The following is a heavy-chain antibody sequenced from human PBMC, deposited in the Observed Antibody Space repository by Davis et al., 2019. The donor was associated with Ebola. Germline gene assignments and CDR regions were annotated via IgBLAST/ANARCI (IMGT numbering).Heavy chain of an antibody. J-gene: IGHJ4*02. CDR1: GFTFGTYW. D-gene: IGHD6-6*01. CDR3: ARDPAFSSFDY. Sequence: PGGSLRLSCAASGFTFGTYWMSWVRQAPGKGLEFVANIKEDGSVKNYVDSVKGRFTISRDNAKSSLFLQMNSLRAEDTAVYYCARDPAFSSFDYWGQGALVTVSS. CDR2: IKEDGSVK. V-gene: IGHV3-7*03.